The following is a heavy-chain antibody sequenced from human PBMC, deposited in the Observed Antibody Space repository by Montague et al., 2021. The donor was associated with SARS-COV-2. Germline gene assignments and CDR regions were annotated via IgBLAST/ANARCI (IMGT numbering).Heavy chain of an antibody. Sequence: SETLSLTCTVSGGSISSYYWSWIRQPPGKGLEWIGYTYYSGSTNYNPSLKSRVTISVDTSKNQFSLKLSSVTAADTAVYSCARVVGDYDFWSGQYYYYYYVDVWGKGTTVTVSS. CDR1: GGSISSYY. CDR2: TYYSGST. J-gene: IGHJ6*03. V-gene: IGHV4-59*01. CDR3: ARVVGDYDFWSGQYYYYYYVDV. D-gene: IGHD3-3*01.